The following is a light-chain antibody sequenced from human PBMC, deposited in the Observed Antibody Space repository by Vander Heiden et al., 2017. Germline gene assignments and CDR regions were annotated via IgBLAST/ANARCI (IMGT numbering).Light chain of an antibody. J-gene: IGLJ1*01. Sequence: SYELTQPLSVSVALGQTARITCGGNNIGSKNVHWYQQKPGQAPVLVFYRDSTRPSGIPERFSGSNSGNTATLTISRAQAGDEADYYCQVWDSSTYVFGTGTKVTVL. CDR2: RDS. V-gene: IGLV3-9*01. CDR1: NIGSKN. CDR3: QVWDSSTYV.